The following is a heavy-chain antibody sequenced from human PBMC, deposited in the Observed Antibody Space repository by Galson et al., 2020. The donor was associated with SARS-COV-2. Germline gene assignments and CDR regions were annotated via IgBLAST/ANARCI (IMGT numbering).Heavy chain of an antibody. V-gene: IGHV3-23*01. CDR2: ISGSGAAT. CDR1: GFTFSSYA. CDR3: AKTMYCSSMTCYTAFDY. D-gene: IGHD2-2*01. Sequence: GGSLRLSCVASGFTFSSYAVTWVRHAPGKGLESVSGISGSGAATFYADSVKGRFTISRDNLKSTLYLQMNNLRAEDTAVYYCAKTMYCSSMTCYTAFDYWGQGTLVAVSS. J-gene: IGHJ4*02.